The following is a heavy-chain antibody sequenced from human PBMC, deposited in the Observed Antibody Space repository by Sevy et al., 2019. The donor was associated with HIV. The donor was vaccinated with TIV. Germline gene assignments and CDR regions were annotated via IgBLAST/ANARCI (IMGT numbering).Heavy chain of an antibody. J-gene: IGHJ1*01. V-gene: IGHV3-15*07. Sequence: GGSLRLSCAASGFDFFNAWMNWVRQAPGKGLEWVGRIRSKTDGETTDFAAPVKGRFTISRDDSKNTLFLQMNSLKIEDTAVYYCTTDRYISIHWGLGTLVTVSS. D-gene: IGHD2-21*01. CDR1: GFDFFNAW. CDR3: TTDRYISIH. CDR2: IRSKTDGETT.